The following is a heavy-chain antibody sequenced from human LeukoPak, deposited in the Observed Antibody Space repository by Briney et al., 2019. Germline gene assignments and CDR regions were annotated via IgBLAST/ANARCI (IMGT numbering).Heavy chain of an antibody. CDR1: GFTFSSYG. CDR2: IWYDGSNK. V-gene: IGHV3-33*01. Sequence: GGSLRLSCAASGFTFSSYGMHWVRQAPGKGLEWVAVIWYDGSNKYYADSVKGRFTISRGNSRNTLYLQMNSLRAEDTAVYYCARDGSIAARLFDYWGQGTLVTVSS. J-gene: IGHJ4*02. D-gene: IGHD6-6*01. CDR3: ARDGSIAARLFDY.